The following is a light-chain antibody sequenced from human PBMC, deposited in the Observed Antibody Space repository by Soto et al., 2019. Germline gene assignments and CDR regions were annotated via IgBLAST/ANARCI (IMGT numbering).Light chain of an antibody. V-gene: IGLV1-44*01. CDR2: NDN. Sequence: QSVLTQPPSASGSPGQRVTISCSGSSSNIGSSSVNWYQQFPGTAPKLLIYNDNQWPSGVPDRFSGSRSGTSASLAISGLQSEDEADYYCAAWDVSLNGPVFGGGTKLTVL. J-gene: IGLJ2*01. CDR1: SSNIGSSS. CDR3: AAWDVSLNGPV.